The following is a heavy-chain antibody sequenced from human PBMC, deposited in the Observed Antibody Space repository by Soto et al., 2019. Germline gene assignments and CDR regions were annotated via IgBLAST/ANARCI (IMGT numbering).Heavy chain of an antibody. CDR1: GDSISTFY. CDR3: ARVRSNLFDY. J-gene: IGHJ4*02. Sequence: SETLSLTCTVSGDSISTFYWSWIRQPPGKGLEWIGYIHYSGSTNYNPSLKSQVIISVDTSKNQFSLKLSSVTAADTAVYFCARVRSNLFDYWGQGPLVTVSS. CDR2: IHYSGST. V-gene: IGHV4-59*01. D-gene: IGHD3-3*01.